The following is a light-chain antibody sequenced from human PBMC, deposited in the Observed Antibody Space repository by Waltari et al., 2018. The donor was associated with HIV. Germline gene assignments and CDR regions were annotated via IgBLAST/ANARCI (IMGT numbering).Light chain of an antibody. J-gene: IGLJ3*02. CDR3: CSYAGSYSFL. V-gene: IGLV2-11*01. CDR1: SSDVGGYNY. CDR2: DVS. Sequence: QSALTQPRSVSGSPGQSVPISCTGTSSDVGGYNYVSWYQQHPGKAPKVIIYDVSKWPSGVPDRCSGSKSGNTASLTISGLQAEDEADYYCCSYAGSYSFLFGGGTHLTVL.